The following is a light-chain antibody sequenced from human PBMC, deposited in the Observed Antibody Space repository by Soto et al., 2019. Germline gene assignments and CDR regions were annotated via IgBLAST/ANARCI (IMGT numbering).Light chain of an antibody. CDR2: EVT. Sequence: QSVLTQPPSASGSPGQSVTISCTGTSSDGGGYDYVSWYQQHPGKAPKLMIYEVTIRPSGVSDRYSGSKSGNTASLTVSGPQAEDEADYYCSSYTGGNPSYVFGTGTKVTVL. V-gene: IGLV2-8*01. J-gene: IGLJ1*01. CDR1: SSDGGGYDY. CDR3: SSYTGGNPSYV.